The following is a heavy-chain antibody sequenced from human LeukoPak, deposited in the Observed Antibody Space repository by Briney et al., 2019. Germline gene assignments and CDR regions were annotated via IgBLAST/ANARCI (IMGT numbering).Heavy chain of an antibody. CDR2: IYYSGST. Sequence: SETLSLTCTVSGGSISSYYWSWIRQPPGKGLEWIGYIYYSGSTNYNPSLKSRVTISVDTSKNQFSLKLSSVTAADTAVYYCARLDPYCSSTSCYISDCSFDYWGQGTLVTVSS. J-gene: IGHJ4*02. D-gene: IGHD2-2*02. CDR3: ARLDPYCSSTSCYISDCSFDY. CDR1: GGSISSYY. V-gene: IGHV4-59*08.